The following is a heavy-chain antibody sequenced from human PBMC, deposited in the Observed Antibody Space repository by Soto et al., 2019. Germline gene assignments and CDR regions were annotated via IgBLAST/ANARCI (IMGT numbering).Heavy chain of an antibody. V-gene: IGHV4-4*02. D-gene: IGHD6-19*01. CDR2: IYHSGST. CDR3: ARDKGGWYRYYYGMDV. J-gene: IGHJ6*02. CDR1: CGSILISNC. Sequence: PSETLSKTCAGSCGSILISNCSSWVRQPPGKGLEWIGEIYHSGSTNYNPSLKSRVTISVDKSKNQFSLKLSSVTAADTAVYYCARDKGGWYRYYYGMDVWGQGTTVT.